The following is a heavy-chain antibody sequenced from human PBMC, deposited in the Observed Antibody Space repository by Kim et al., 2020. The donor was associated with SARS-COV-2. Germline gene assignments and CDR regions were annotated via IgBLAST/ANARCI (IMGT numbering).Heavy chain of an antibody. CDR2: IWYDGSNK. CDR3: ARDSPLHCSSTSCWTTLGY. V-gene: IGHV3-33*01. D-gene: IGHD2-2*01. CDR1: GFTFSTYG. Sequence: GGSLRLSCAASGFTFSTYGMHWVRQAPGKGLEWVAVIWYDGSNKYYADSVKGRFTISRDNSKNTLYLQMNSLRAEDTAVYYCARDSPLHCSSTSCWTTLGYWGQGTLVNVSS. J-gene: IGHJ4*02.